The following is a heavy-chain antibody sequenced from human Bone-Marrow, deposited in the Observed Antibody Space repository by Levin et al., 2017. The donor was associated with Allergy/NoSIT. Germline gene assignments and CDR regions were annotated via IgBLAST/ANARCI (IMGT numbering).Heavy chain of an antibody. CDR1: GDSISSTSHF. J-gene: IGHJ3*01. Sequence: PSETLSLTCTVSGDSISSTSHFWAWIRQPPGKGLEWIGSIYYSGSTEYNPSVQSRVTMSVDTSKGQFSLKLTSVTAADSAVYYCAREGYYGSGREDAFDVWGQGTTVTVSS. CDR3: AREGYYGSGREDAFDV. CDR2: IYYSGST. D-gene: IGHD3-10*01. V-gene: IGHV4-39*01.